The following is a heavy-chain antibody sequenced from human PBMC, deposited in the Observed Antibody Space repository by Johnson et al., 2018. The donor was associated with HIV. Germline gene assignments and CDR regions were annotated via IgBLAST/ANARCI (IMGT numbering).Heavy chain of an antibody. Sequence: VQLVESGGGVARPGGSLRLSCEGSGFIFDEYDMSWVRQTPGKGLEWVSGISWNGATPRSADSVKGRFTISRDNAKAFLYLQMNSLRAEDTAVYYCARHYGWGDHWDAFDIWGQGTMVTVSS. J-gene: IGHJ3*02. V-gene: IGHV3-20*04. CDR1: GFIFDEYD. D-gene: IGHD4-17*01. CDR3: ARHYGWGDHWDAFDI. CDR2: ISWNGATP.